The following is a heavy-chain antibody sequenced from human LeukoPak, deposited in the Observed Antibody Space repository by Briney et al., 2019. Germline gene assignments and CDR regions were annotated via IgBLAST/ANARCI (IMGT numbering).Heavy chain of an antibody. V-gene: IGHV5-51*01. CDR3: ARQNDFRLDY. D-gene: IGHD3-3*01. CDR1: GYTFSSYW. Sequence: GESLRISCKGSGYTFSSYWIGWVRQMPGKGLGWMGIIYPGDSDTRYGPPLQGQVTISVDTSIGTAYLQWSSLKASDTAIYYCARQNDFRLDYWGQGTLVTVSS. J-gene: IGHJ4*02. CDR2: IYPGDSDT.